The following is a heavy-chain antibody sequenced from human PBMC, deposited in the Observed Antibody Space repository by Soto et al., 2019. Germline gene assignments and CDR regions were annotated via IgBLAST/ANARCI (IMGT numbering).Heavy chain of an antibody. V-gene: IGHV4-39*01. CDR3: ASSVNTPTDNWFDP. CDR1: GGSISSSSNY. D-gene: IGHD5-18*01. CDR2: MFHSGST. J-gene: IGHJ5*02. Sequence: SETLSLTCTVSGGSISSSSNYWGWIRQPPGEGLEWIASMFHSGSTYYNPSLESRVTISVDTFKNQFSLKVSSVTAADTAVYYCASSVNTPTDNWFDPWGQGTLVTVSS.